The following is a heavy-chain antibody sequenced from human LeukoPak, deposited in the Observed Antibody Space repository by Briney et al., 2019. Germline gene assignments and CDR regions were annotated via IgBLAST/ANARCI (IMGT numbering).Heavy chain of an antibody. Sequence: SETLSLTCTVSGDSSSIYYWSWFRQPPGKGLEWLGYIHTSGGTTYNPSLRGRVAISLDTSKIKFSLRLSSATAADSAVYVCASHSRSWGYLDVWGQGALVTVSS. D-gene: IGHD3-22*01. J-gene: IGHJ4*02. V-gene: IGHV4-4*09. CDR2: IHTSGGT. CDR1: GDSSSIYY. CDR3: ASHSRSWGYLDV.